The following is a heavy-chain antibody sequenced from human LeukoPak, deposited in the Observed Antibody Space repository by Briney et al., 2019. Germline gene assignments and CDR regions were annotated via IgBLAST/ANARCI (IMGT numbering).Heavy chain of an antibody. CDR1: RYTLTGYY. V-gene: IGHV1-2*02. J-gene: IGHJ5*02. CDR2: INPNSGGR. D-gene: IGHD6-13*01. CDR3: SREWGSSSWFNWFDR. Sequence: AAVKVSRKHSRYTLTGYYMLWVGQAPGPRLEGRGWINPNSGGRNYAPKCHGRVTMTRDTSLRTAYMVLSRLRSADTAVYYCSREWGSSSWFNWFDRGGQGTLASASA.